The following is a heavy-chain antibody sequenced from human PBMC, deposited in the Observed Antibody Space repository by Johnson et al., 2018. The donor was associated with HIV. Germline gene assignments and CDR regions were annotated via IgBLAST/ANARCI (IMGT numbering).Heavy chain of an antibody. CDR2: IKQDGSEK. V-gene: IGHV3-7*05. Sequence: VQLVESGGGLVQPGGSLRLSFAVSGFTFSSYWMSWVRQAPGKGLAWVANIKQDGSEKYYVDYVKGRFTISRDNAQNSLYLQMNSLRAEATAVYYCAGDGGIVLVVYAMPDALDIWGQGTIVTVSS. D-gene: IGHD2-8*02. CDR1: GFTFSSYW. CDR3: AGDGGIVLVVYAMPDALDI. J-gene: IGHJ3*02.